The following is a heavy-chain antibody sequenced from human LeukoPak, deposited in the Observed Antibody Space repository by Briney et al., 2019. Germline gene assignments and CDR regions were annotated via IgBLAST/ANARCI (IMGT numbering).Heavy chain of an antibody. Sequence: SETLSLTCAVYGGSFSGYYWSWIRQPPGKGLEWIGEINRSGSTNYNPSLKSRVTISVDMSKNQFSLKLSSVTAADTAVYYCARQRAYNSSSWYPFDYWGQGTLVTVSS. CDR2: INRSGST. V-gene: IGHV4-34*01. D-gene: IGHD6-13*01. CDR3: ARQRAYNSSSWYPFDY. J-gene: IGHJ4*02. CDR1: GGSFSGYY.